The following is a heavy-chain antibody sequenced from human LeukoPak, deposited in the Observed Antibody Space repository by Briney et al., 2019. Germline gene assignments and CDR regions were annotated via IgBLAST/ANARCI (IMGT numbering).Heavy chain of an antibody. J-gene: IGHJ5*02. V-gene: IGHV3-9*01. CDR1: GFTFDDYA. D-gene: IGHD2-15*01. Sequence: GGSLRLSCAASGFTFDDYAMHWVRQAPGKGLEWVSGLSWNSGSIGYADSVKGRFTISRDNAKNSLYLQMNSLRPEDTALYYCAKYMGSASTGGFDPWGQRTLVTVSS. CDR2: LSWNSGSI. CDR3: AKYMGSASTGGFDP.